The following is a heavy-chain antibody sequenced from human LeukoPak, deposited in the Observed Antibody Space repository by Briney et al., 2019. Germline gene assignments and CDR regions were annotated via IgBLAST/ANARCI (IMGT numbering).Heavy chain of an antibody. CDR3: ARFGSIAAADL. D-gene: IGHD6-6*01. V-gene: IGHV4-39*01. CDR2: IYYSGST. J-gene: IGHJ2*01. Sequence: SETLSLTCTVSGGSISNSSYYWGWIRQPPGKGLEWIGSIYYSGSTYYNPSLKSRVTISIDTSKNQFSLKLSSVTAADTAVYYCARFGSIAAADLWGRGTLVTVSS. CDR1: GGSISNSSYY.